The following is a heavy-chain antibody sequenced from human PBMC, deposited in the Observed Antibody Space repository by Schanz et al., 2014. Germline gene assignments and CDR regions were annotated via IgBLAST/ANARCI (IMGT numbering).Heavy chain of an antibody. CDR1: GGSFSGYY. D-gene: IGHD4-17*01. Sequence: QVQLQQWGAGLLKPSETLSLTCAVYGGSFSGYYWSWIRQPPGKGLVWIAAINHGGSTNYNPSLKSRVTISEETSKNQFSLKLRSVTAADTAVYYCARDRGHGDLPGDIWGQGTMVTVSS. J-gene: IGHJ3*02. CDR3: ARDRGHGDLPGDI. V-gene: IGHV4-34*01. CDR2: INHGGST.